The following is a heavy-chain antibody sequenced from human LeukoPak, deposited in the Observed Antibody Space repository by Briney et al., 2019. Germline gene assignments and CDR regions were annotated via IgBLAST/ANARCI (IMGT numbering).Heavy chain of an antibody. D-gene: IGHD3-22*01. CDR3: ARCDYDTTINPNWFDP. V-gene: IGHV1-8*03. Sequence: GASVKVSCKASGYSFTNYDINWVRPAPGQGLEWMGWMEPNSGDTGYAQKFQGRVTFSRNTSISTAYMELTNLRSEDTAVYYYARCDYDTTINPNWFDPWGQGTLVTVSS. CDR2: MEPNSGDT. J-gene: IGHJ5*02. CDR1: GYSFTNYD.